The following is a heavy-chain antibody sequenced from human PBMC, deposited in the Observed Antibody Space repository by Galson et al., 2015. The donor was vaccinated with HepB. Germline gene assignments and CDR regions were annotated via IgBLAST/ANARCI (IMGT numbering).Heavy chain of an antibody. CDR3: ARDWFPYTSGGYWFDP. Sequence: ETLSLTCAVSGDSISSRSHYWGWIRQPPGKGLEWIGSIFYSGSTYYNPSLKSRVTISVDTSKNQFSLKLSSVTAADPAVYYCARDWFPYTSGGYWFDPWGQGSLVTVSS. D-gene: IGHD6-19*01. CDR2: IFYSGST. V-gene: IGHV4-39*07. J-gene: IGHJ5*02. CDR1: GDSISSRSHY.